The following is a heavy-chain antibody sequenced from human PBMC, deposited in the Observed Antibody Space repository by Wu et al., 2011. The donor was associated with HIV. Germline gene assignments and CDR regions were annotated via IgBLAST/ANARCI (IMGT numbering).Heavy chain of an antibody. J-gene: IGHJ1*01. CDR1: GVTFSDST. CDR2: IIPMSAST. V-gene: IGHV1-69*08. CDR3: VRGLTYYYDSGSPNNRD. Sequence: KPGSSVKVSCTASGVTFSDSTFGWVRQAPGQGLEWMGRIIPMSASTNYSQKFQGRVSMTWNTSITTAYMELRSLKSEDTAMYYCVRGLTYYYDSGSPNNRDWGQGTLVTVSS. D-gene: IGHD3-10*01.